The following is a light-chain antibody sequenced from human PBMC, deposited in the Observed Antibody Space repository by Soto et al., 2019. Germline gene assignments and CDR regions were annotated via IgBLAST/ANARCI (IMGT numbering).Light chain of an antibody. CDR2: AAS. J-gene: IGKJ4*01. CDR3: QQYAGSPLT. Sequence: IVLTQSPGTLSLFPGERATLSCRASQSISGIYLAWYQQKPGQPPRLLMYAASSRASGIPDRFSGSGSGTDFTLTISRLEPEDFAVYYCQQYAGSPLTFGGGTKVEIK. V-gene: IGKV3-20*01. CDR1: QSISGIY.